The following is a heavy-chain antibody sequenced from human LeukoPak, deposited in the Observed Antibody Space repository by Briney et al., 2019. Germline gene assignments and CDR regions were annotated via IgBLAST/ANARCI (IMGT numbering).Heavy chain of an antibody. CDR1: GFTFSSYA. J-gene: IGHJ6*02. V-gene: IGHV3-64D*09. CDR2: ISSNGGST. CDR3: VKDYSSGWPYYYYYGMDV. Sequence: QAGGSLRLSCSASGFTFSSYAMHWVRQAPGKGLEYVSAISSNGGSTYYADSVKGRFTISRDNSKNTLYLQMSSLSAEDTAVYYCVKDYSSGWPYYYYYGMDVWGQGTTVTVSS. D-gene: IGHD6-19*01.